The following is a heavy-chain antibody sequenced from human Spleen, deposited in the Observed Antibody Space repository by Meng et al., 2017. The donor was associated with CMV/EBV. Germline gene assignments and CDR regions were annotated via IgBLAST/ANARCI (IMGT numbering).Heavy chain of an antibody. V-gene: IGHV4-34*01. CDR1: GGSLSGYY. D-gene: IGHD2-2*01. Sequence: GSLRLSCAVYGGSLSGYYWSWIRQPPGKGLEWIGEINHSGSTNYNPSLKSRVTISVDTSKNQFSLKLSSVTAADTAVYYCAKLYCSSTNQYSYHYYGMDVWGQGTTVTVSS. CDR2: INHSGST. J-gene: IGHJ6*02. CDR3: AKLYCSSTNQYSYHYYGMDV.